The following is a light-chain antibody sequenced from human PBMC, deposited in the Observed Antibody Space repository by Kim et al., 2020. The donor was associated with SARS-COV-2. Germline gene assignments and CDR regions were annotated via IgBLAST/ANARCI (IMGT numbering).Light chain of an antibody. CDR3: NSRDKTGNHPV. Sequence: SSELTQDPTFSVALGQTVTITCQGDSLRSFYANWYQQKPGQAPLLVFYGKDTRPSGIPDRFSGSNAGNTASLTISGAQAEDEADYYCNSRDKTGNHPVFGGGTKLTVL. CDR1: SLRSFY. V-gene: IGLV3-19*01. CDR2: GKD. J-gene: IGLJ3*02.